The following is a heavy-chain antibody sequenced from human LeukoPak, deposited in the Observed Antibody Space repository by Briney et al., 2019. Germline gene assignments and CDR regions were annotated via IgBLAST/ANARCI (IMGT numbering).Heavy chain of an antibody. D-gene: IGHD3-22*01. J-gene: IGHJ4*02. CDR2: IKSKTDGGTT. V-gene: IGHV3-15*01. CDR1: GFTFSSYA. CDR3: TADYYDSSGDDY. Sequence: GGSLRLSCAASGFTFSSYAMSWVRQAPGKGLEWVGRIKSKTDGGTTDYAAPVKGRFTISRDDSKNTLYLQMNSLETEDTAVYYCTADYYDSSGDDYWGQGTLVTVSS.